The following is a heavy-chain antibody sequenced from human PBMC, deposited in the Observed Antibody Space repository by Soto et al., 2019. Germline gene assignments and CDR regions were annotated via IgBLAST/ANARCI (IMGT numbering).Heavy chain of an antibody. CDR2: IYSAGSA. CDR3: ARVHSSSHHYFDY. CDR1: GFTVSTYH. V-gene: IGHV3-66*01. D-gene: IGHD6-13*01. J-gene: IGHJ4*02. Sequence: TGGSLRLSCAASGFTVSTYHMSWVRQAPGKGLEWVSVIYSAGSADFADSVKVRFTLSRDNSKNTLYLQMSSLRAEDTAVYYCARVHSSSHHYFDYWGQGTVVTVSS.